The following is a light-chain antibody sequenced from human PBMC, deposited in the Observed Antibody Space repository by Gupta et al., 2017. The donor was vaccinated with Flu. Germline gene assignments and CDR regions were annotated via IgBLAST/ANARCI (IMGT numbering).Light chain of an antibody. Sequence: ETATLSCRASQSVSSWCLAWYQQKPGQAPMLLYYGATSRATGIPDRFSSSGSTADFTTTISILDQEDLAEYCCQHYGSSPRTFGQGTRVEIK. CDR3: QHYGSSPRT. J-gene: IGKJ1*01. V-gene: IGKV3-20*01. CDR1: QSVSSWC. CDR2: GAT.